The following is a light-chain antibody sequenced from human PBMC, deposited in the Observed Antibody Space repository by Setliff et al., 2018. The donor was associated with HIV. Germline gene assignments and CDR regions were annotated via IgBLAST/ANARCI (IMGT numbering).Light chain of an antibody. Sequence: ALTQPASVSGSPGQWITISCTGTSSDVGGLNYVSWYQQQPGKAPQLLIYDVITRPSGVSNRFSGSKSGNTASLTISGLQAEDEAHYYCCSYTSSTPLYVFATGTKVTVL. CDR1: SSDVGGLNY. CDR2: DVI. V-gene: IGLV2-14*03. J-gene: IGLJ1*01. CDR3: CSYTSSTPLYV.